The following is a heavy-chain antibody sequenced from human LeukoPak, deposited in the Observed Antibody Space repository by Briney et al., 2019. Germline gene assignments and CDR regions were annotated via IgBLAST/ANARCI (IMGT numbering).Heavy chain of an antibody. D-gene: IGHD3-22*01. Sequence: SQTLSLTCAVSGGSISSGGYSWSWIRQPPGKGLEGIGYIYHSGSTYYNPSLKSRVTISVDRSKNQFSLKLSSVTAADTAVYYCARGGGTMIVADNWFDPWGQGTLVTVSS. CDR1: GGSISSGGYS. J-gene: IGHJ5*02. V-gene: IGHV4-30-2*01. CDR3: ARGGGTMIVADNWFDP. CDR2: IYHSGST.